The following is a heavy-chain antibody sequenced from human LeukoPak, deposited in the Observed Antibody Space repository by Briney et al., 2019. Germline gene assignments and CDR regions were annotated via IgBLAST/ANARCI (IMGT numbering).Heavy chain of an antibody. CDR3: ARTNYDSSGYSDVFDY. CDR2: INSDGSST. CDR1: GFTFSSYW. V-gene: IGHV3-74*01. J-gene: IGHJ4*02. D-gene: IGHD3-22*01. Sequence: GGSLRLSCAASGFTFSSYWMHWVRQAPGKGLVWVSRINSDGSSTSYADSVKARFTISRDNAKNTLYLQMNSLRAEDTAVYYCARTNYDSSGYSDVFDYWGQGTLVTVSS.